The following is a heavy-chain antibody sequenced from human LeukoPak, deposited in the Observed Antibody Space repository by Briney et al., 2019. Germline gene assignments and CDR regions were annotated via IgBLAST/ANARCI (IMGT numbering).Heavy chain of an antibody. CDR2: IFTSGST. CDR3: ARDHMLRGLSP. J-gene: IGHJ5*02. CDR1: GDSISSGRYY. Sequence: SETLSLTCTVSGDSISSGRYYWSWIRQPAGKGLEWIGRIFTSGSTNYNPSLKSRVTISVDTSKNQFSLKVSSVTAADTALYYCARDHMLRGLSPWGQGTLVTVSS. D-gene: IGHD3-10*01. V-gene: IGHV4-61*02.